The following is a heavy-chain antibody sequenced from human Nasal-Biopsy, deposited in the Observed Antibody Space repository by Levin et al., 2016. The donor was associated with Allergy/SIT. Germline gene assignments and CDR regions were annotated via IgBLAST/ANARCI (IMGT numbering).Heavy chain of an antibody. CDR3: AGKHVGDNTGAFDV. Sequence: SETLSLTCTVSGGSMSSYYWNWIRQSPGKSLEWIGYVYYSGSTNFNPSLKSRVTISVDTSNNQFSLKLNSVTAADTAVYYCAGKHVGDNTGAFDVWGHGTMVSVSS. V-gene: IGHV4-59*01. D-gene: IGHD1-26*01. CDR2: VYYSGST. CDR1: GGSMSSYY. J-gene: IGHJ3*01.